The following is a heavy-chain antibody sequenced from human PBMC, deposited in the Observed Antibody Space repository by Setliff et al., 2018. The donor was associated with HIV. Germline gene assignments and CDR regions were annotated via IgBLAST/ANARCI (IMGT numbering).Heavy chain of an antibody. Sequence: SDYYMSWIRQAPGKGLEWVSYISSSSSYTNYADSVKGRFTISRDNAKNSLYLQMNSLRAEDTAVYCCARSPRIGVAGEFEYWGQGTLVTVSS. D-gene: IGHD6-19*01. V-gene: IGHV3-11*06. J-gene: IGHJ4*02. CDR1: SDYY. CDR3: ARSPRIGVAGEFEY. CDR2: ISSSSSYT.